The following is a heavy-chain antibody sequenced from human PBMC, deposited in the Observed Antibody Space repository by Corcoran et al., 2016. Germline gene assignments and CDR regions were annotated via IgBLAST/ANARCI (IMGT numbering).Heavy chain of an antibody. V-gene: IGHV4-34*01. J-gene: IGHJ6*02. CDR3: ARERVKGGDSSGYYSLYYYYGMDV. CDR1: GGSFSGYY. D-gene: IGHD3-22*01. Sequence: QVQLQQWGAGLLKPSETLSLTCAVYGGSFSGYYWSWIRQPPGTGLEWIGEINHSGSTNYNPSLKSRVTISVDTSKNQFSLKLSSVTAADPAVYYWARERVKGGDSSGYYSLYYYYGMDVWGQGTTVTVSS. CDR2: INHSGST.